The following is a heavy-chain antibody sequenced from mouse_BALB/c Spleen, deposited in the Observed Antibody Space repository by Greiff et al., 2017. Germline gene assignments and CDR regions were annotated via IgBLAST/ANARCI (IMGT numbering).Heavy chain of an antibody. J-gene: IGHJ4*01. CDR2: IWAGGSR. V-gene: IGHV2-9*02. D-gene: IGHD2-4*01. CDR1: GFSLTSYG. CDR3: ARDRRSVITGRDPMDY. Sequence: VQLQQSGPGLVAPSQSLSITCTVSGFSLTSYGVHWVRQPPGKGLEWLGVIWAGGSRNYNSALMSRLSISKDNSKSRVFLKMISLQTDDTAMYYYARDRRSVITGRDPMDYWGQGTSVTVPS.